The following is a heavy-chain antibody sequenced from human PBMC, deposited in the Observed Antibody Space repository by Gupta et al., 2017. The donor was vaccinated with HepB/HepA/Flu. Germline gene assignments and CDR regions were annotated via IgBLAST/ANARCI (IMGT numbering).Heavy chain of an antibody. CDR3: ATTSRDLLWGDYYYYMDV. V-gene: IGHV1-24*01. J-gene: IGHJ6*03. Sequence: GASVKVSCKVSGYTLTELSMHWVRQAPGKGLEWMGGFDPEDGETIYAQKFQGRVTMTEDTSTDTAYMELSSLRSEDTAVYYCATTSRDLLWGDYYYYMDVWGKGTTVTVSS. CDR1: GYTLTELS. CDR2: FDPEDGET. D-gene: IGHD7-27*01.